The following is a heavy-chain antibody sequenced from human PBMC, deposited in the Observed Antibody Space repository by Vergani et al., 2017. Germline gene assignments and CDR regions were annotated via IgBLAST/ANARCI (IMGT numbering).Heavy chain of an antibody. Sequence: QVQLVESGGGLVKPGGSLRLSCAASGFTFRDHYMSWIRQAPGKGLEWVSYTSSTGSSISYAHSVKGRFTISRDNAKESLFLQMNSLRAEDTAVYYCARYRGNYDYFDSWGQGTLVTVSP. CDR1: GFTFRDHY. J-gene: IGHJ4*02. V-gene: IGHV3-11*01. CDR3: ARYRGNYDYFDS. CDR2: TSSTGSSI. D-gene: IGHD1-26*01.